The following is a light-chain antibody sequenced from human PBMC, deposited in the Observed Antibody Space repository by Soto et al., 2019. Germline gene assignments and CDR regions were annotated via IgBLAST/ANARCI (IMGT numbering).Light chain of an antibody. J-gene: IGKJ3*01. CDR3: QQYYTWPT. Sequence: EIVLTQSPATLFLSPGERATLSCRASQSVSSYLAWYQQKPGQAPRLLIYDASNRATGIPARFSGSGSGTDFTLTISSLEPEDFAVYYCQQYYTWPTFGPGTKVEIK. V-gene: IGKV3-11*01. CDR2: DAS. CDR1: QSVSSY.